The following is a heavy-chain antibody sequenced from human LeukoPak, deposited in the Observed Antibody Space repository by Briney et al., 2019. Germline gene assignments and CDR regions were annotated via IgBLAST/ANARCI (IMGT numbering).Heavy chain of an antibody. V-gene: IGHV4-59*08. Sequence: SETLSLTCTVSGGSISSYYWSWLRQPPGKGVEGIGYIYYSGSTNYNPSLKSRVTISVDTSKNQFSLKLSSVTAADTAVYYCARQWYGGNSGIDYWGQGTLVTVSS. D-gene: IGHD4-23*01. CDR1: GGSISSYY. CDR3: ARQWYGGNSGIDY. CDR2: IYYSGST. J-gene: IGHJ4*02.